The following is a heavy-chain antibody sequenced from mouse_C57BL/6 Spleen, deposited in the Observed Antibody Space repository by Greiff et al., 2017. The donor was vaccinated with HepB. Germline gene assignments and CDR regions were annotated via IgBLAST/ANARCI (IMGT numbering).Heavy chain of an antibody. V-gene: IGHV5-6*01. CDR1: GFTFSSYG. Sequence: EVQLVESGGDLVKPGGSLKLSCAASGFTFSSYGMSWVRQTPDKRLEWVATISSGGSYTYYPDSVKGRFTISRDNAKNTLYLQMSSLKSEDTAMYYCASLTGTWYFDVWGTGTTVTVSS. CDR3: ASLTGTWYFDV. D-gene: IGHD4-1*01. CDR2: ISSGGSYT. J-gene: IGHJ1*03.